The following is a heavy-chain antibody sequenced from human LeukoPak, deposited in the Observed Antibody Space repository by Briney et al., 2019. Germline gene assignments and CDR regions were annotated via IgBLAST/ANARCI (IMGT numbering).Heavy chain of an antibody. V-gene: IGHV4-59*01. CDR1: GGSITEYY. Sequence: SETLSLTRTVSGGSITEYYWSWIRQPPGKGLEWIGYIFYTGNTNYNPSLKSRVTISVDASKNQFSLQLSSVTAADTAVYYCARVFRRDGYFDYWGQGTLVTVSS. D-gene: IGHD5-24*01. J-gene: IGHJ4*02. CDR3: ARVFRRDGYFDY. CDR2: IFYTGNT.